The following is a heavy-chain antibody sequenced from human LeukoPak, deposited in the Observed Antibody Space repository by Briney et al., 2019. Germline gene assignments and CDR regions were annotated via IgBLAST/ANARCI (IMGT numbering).Heavy chain of an antibody. V-gene: IGHV4-39*02. Sequence: PSETLSLTCTVSGDSISSSNCYWGWIRQPPGKGLEWIGSIYFSGGTYYNASLKSRVTISVDTSKNQFSLKLSSVTAADTAVYYCARDKGYPNWFDPWGQGTLVTVSS. CDR2: IYFSGGT. CDR1: GDSISSSNCY. D-gene: IGHD3-16*02. J-gene: IGHJ5*02. CDR3: ARDKGYPNWFDP.